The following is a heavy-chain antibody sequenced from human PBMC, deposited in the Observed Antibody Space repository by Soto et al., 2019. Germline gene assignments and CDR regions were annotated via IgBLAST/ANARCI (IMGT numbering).Heavy chain of an antibody. CDR1: GGSISSYY. D-gene: IGHD1-26*01. Sequence: SETLSLTCTVSGGSISSYYWSWIRQPPGKGLEWIGYIYYSGSTNYNPSLKSRVTISVDTSKNQFSLKLSSVTAADTAVYYCARVGGSYRDFDDWGQGTLVTVSS. J-gene: IGHJ4*02. CDR2: IYYSGST. CDR3: ARVGGSYRDFDD. V-gene: IGHV4-59*01.